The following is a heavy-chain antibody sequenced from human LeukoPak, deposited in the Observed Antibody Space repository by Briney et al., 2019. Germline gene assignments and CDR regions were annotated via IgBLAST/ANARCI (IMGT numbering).Heavy chain of an antibody. CDR1: GFTLSSQA. V-gene: IGHV3-23*01. CDR3: ARIMSASGSHRAFDI. D-gene: IGHD3-10*01. J-gene: IGHJ3*02. Sequence: GGSLRLSCAASGFTLSSQAMSWVRQAPGKGLEWVSSISGRDGNTYYGDSVKGRFTISRDNSKSTLYLQMNSLRIEDTALYYCARIMSASGSHRAFDIWGQGTMVAVSS. CDR2: ISGRDGNT.